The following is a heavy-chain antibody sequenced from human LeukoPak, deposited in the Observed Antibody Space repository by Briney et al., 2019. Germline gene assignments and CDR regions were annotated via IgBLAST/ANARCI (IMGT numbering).Heavy chain of an antibody. CDR3: AKGGYYDSSGLADY. V-gene: IGHV3-33*06. Sequence: GGSLRLSCAASGFTFSSYGMHWVRQAPGKGLEWVAVIWYDGSNKYYADSVKGRFTISRDNSENTLYLQMNSLRAEDTAVYYCAKGGYYDSSGLADYWGQGTLVTVSS. CDR1: GFTFSSYG. CDR2: IWYDGSNK. D-gene: IGHD3-22*01. J-gene: IGHJ4*02.